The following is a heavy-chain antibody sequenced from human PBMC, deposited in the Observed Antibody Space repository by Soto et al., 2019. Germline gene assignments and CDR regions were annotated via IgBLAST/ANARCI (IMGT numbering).Heavy chain of an antibody. CDR1: GYTFTSYA. Sequence: GASVKVSCKASGYTFTSYAMHWVRQAPGQRLEWMGWINAGNGNTKYSQKFQGRVTITRDTSASTAYMELSSLRSEDTAVYYCARGSFYDSSGYNAHGFDYWGQGTLVTVSS. V-gene: IGHV1-3*01. CDR2: INAGNGNT. J-gene: IGHJ4*02. CDR3: ARGSFYDSSGYNAHGFDY. D-gene: IGHD3-22*01.